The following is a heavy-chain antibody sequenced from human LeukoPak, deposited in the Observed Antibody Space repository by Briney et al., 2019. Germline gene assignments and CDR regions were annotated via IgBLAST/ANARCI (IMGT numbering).Heavy chain of an antibody. Sequence: SDTLSLTCTVSGGSISSSESHWSWIRQPPGKGLEWIGYIYSSGSTNYNPSLKSRVTISIDTSKNQFSLKLSSVTAADTAVYYCARDRPGGSSLDYWGQGTLVTVSS. CDR2: IYSSGST. CDR1: GGSISSSESH. D-gene: IGHD6-13*01. CDR3: ARDRPGGSSLDY. V-gene: IGHV4-61*08. J-gene: IGHJ4*02.